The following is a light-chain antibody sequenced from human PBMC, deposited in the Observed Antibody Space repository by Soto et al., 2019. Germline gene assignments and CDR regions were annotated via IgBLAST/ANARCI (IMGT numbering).Light chain of an antibody. J-gene: IGKJ1*01. CDR2: GAS. Sequence: EIVLTQSPVTLSLSPGERATLSCRASQSVGSYLAWYQQKPGQAPRLLIYGASSRATGIPDRFSGSGSGTDFTLTISDVQPEDFALYYCHQRQSWPRTFGQGTKVDIK. V-gene: IGKV3-11*01. CDR3: HQRQSWPRT. CDR1: QSVGSY.